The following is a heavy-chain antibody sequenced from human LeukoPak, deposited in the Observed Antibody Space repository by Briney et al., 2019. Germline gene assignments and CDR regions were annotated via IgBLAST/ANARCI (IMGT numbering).Heavy chain of an antibody. D-gene: IGHD6-13*01. J-gene: IGHJ2*01. CDR2: IYYSGST. CDR3: ARQASWLPYFDL. CDR1: GGSISGYY. Sequence: SETLSLTCTVSGGSISGYYWSWIRQPPGKGLEWVGYIYYSGSTTYNPSLKSRVTISVDTSENQFSLKLSSVTAADTAVYFCARQASWLPYFDLWGRGTLVTVSS. V-gene: IGHV4-59*08.